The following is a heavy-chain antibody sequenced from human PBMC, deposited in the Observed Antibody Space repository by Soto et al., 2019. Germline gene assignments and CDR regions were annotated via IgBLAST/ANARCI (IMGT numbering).Heavy chain of an antibody. CDR3: AKDSATFGRFDY. V-gene: IGHV3-23*01. J-gene: IGHJ4*02. D-gene: IGHD3-3*01. CDR1: GFTFSSYG. Sequence: GGSLGLSCAASGFTFSSYGMGWVRQPPGKGLEWVSVISGSGGSTYYADSVKGRFTISRDNSKNTLYLQMNSLRAEDTAVYYCAKDSATFGRFDYWGQGTLVTVSS. CDR2: ISGSGGST.